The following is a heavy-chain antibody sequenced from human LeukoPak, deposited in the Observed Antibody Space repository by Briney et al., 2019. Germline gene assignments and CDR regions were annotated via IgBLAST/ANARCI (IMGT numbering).Heavy chain of an antibody. V-gene: IGHV3-20*04. J-gene: IGHJ4*02. Sequence: GGSLRLSCAASGFTVSSNYMSWVRQAPGKGLEWVSGIDWNGGSTGYTDSVKGRFTISRDNAKNCLYLQMNSLRADDTALYYCARDEEGGSYPLDYWGQGTLVTVSS. D-gene: IGHD1-26*01. CDR3: ARDEEGGSYPLDY. CDR2: IDWNGGST. CDR1: GFTVSSNY.